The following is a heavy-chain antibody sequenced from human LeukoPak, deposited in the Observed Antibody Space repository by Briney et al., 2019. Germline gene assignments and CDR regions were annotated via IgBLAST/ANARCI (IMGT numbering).Heavy chain of an antibody. V-gene: IGHV3-15*01. D-gene: IGHD2-2*01. J-gene: IGHJ3*02. Sequence: PGGSLRLSCAASGFTFSIAWMSWVRQAPGKGLEWVGRIKSKTDGGTTDYAAPVEGRFTISRDDSKNTLYLQMNSLKTEDTAVYYCTTGEVPAAADAFDIWGQGTMVTVSS. CDR3: TTGEVPAAADAFDI. CDR1: GFTFSIAW. CDR2: IKSKTDGGTT.